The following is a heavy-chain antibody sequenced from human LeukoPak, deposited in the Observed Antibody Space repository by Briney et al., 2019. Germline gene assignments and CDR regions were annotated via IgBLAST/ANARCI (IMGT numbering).Heavy chain of an antibody. CDR1: GYTFDDFS. D-gene: IGHD3-10*01. V-gene: IGHV1-18*01. J-gene: IGHJ4*02. CDR2: ISSYSGHV. CDR3: ARERAVSLRGVVIRSFDL. Sequence: ASVKVSCKATGYTFDDFSINWVRQAPGQGLEWMGWISSYSGHVDYEGDFQGRITLTRDSSTTTIYMELTGLTFDDTAVYYCARERAVSLRGVVIRSFDLWGQGTLITVSS.